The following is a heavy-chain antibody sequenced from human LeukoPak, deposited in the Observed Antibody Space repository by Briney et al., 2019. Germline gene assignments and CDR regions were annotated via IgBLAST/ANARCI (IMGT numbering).Heavy chain of an antibody. D-gene: IGHD3-3*01. J-gene: IGHJ3*02. CDR3: ARDWLDDFWSGYYGSSGRGAFDI. CDR2: INNDGSGT. Sequence: GGSLRLSCAASGFTFSSYWMHWVRQAPGKGPVWVSRINNDGSGTTYADSVKGRFTISRDDAKNTLYLQMNSLRAEDTAVYYCARDWLDDFWSGYYGSSGRGAFDIWGQGTMVTVSS. V-gene: IGHV3-74*01. CDR1: GFTFSSYW.